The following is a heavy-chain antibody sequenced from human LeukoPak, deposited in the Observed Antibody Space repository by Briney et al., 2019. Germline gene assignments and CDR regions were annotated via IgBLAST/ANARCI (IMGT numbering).Heavy chain of an antibody. Sequence: GGSLRLSCAASGFTFSSYSMNWVRQTPGKGLEWVSYIRSTSSTIYYADSVKGRFTISRDNAKNSLYLQMNSLRVEDTAVYYCARDQRSGSGTYRYDFWGRGTLVTVSS. J-gene: IGHJ4*02. D-gene: IGHD3-10*01. CDR1: GFTFSSYS. V-gene: IGHV3-48*04. CDR3: ARDQRSGSGTYRYDF. CDR2: IRSTSSTI.